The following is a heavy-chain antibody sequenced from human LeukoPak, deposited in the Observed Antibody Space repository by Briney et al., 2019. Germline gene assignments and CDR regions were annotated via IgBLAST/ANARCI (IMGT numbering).Heavy chain of an antibody. CDR2: TSSSGSAI. CDR1: GFTFSDYY. V-gene: IGHV3-11*01. D-gene: IGHD3-16*01. CDR3: TRSYYSNWYFDL. J-gene: IGHJ2*01. Sequence: PGGSLRRSCAASGFTFSDYYMSWIRQAPGKGLEWVSYTSSSGSAIYYADYVKGRFTISRDNAKNSLYLQMNSLRAEDTAVYYCTRSYYSNWYFDLWGRGTLVTVSS.